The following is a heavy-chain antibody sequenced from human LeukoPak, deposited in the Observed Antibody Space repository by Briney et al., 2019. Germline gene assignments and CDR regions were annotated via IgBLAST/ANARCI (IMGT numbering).Heavy chain of an antibody. J-gene: IGHJ3*01. Sequence: GGSLRLSCAASGFTFSNYWMHWDRQAPGKGLVWVSRINRDGSSTDYLGSVKGRFTISRDNARNTLYLQMNSLRAEDTAVYYCARVPYVFDLWGQGTMVTVSS. CDR2: INRDGSST. CDR1: GFTFSNYW. V-gene: IGHV3-74*01. CDR3: ARVPYVFDL.